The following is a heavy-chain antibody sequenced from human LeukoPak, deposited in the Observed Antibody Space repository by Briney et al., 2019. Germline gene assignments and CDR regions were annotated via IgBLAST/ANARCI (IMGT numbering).Heavy chain of an antibody. D-gene: IGHD2/OR15-2a*01. CDR1: GFTFSSYD. J-gene: IGHJ3*02. CDR3: ARANSIAAFDI. V-gene: IGHV3-13*01. CDR2: IGTAGDT. Sequence: PGGSLRLSCAASGFTFSSYDMHWVRQATGKGLEWVSAIGTAGDTNYPGSVKGRFTISRENAKNSLYLQMNSLRAGDTAVYYCARANSIAAFDIWGQGTMVTVSS.